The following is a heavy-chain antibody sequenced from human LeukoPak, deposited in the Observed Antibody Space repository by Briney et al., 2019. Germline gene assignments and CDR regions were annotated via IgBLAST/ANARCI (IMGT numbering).Heavy chain of an antibody. J-gene: IGHJ6*03. V-gene: IGHV3-30*02. D-gene: IGHD2-15*01. CDR3: ARGGGGSVYYYYYMDV. Sequence: GGSLRLSCAASGFTFLSYGMHWVRQAPGKGLEWVAFIRYDGSNKYYADSVKGRFTISRDNSKNTLYLQNSLRAEDTAVYYCARGGGGSVYYYYYMDVWGKGTTVTISS. CDR2: IRYDGSNK. CDR1: GFTFLSYG.